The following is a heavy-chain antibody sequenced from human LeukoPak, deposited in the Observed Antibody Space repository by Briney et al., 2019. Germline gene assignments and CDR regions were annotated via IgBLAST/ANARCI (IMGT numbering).Heavy chain of an antibody. Sequence: GGSLRLSCAASGFTFGSYGMHWVRQAPGKGLEWVAVISYDGSNKYYADSVKGRFTISRDNSKNTLYLQMNSLRAEDTAVYYCAKESYYYDSSGYYYVKYFQHWGQGTLVTVSS. D-gene: IGHD3-22*01. CDR3: AKESYYYDSSGYYYVKYFQH. V-gene: IGHV3-30*18. CDR2: ISYDGSNK. CDR1: GFTFGSYG. J-gene: IGHJ1*01.